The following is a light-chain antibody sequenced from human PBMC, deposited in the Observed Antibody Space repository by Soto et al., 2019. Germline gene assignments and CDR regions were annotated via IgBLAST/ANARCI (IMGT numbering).Light chain of an antibody. V-gene: IGLV1-44*01. J-gene: IGLJ2*01. CDR1: SSDIGSNT. CDR2: SNN. Sequence: QSALTQPPSASGTPGQRVTISCSGSSSDIGSNTVNWYQQLPGTAPKLLIYSNNQRPSGVPDRFSGSKSGTSASLAISGLQSEDGADYYCAAWDDSLNGVVFGGGTQLT. CDR3: AAWDDSLNGVV.